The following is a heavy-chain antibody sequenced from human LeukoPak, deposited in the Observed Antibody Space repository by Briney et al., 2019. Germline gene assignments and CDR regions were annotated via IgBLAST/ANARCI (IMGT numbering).Heavy chain of an antibody. V-gene: IGHV3-21*01. D-gene: IGHD6-19*01. Sequence: PGGSLRLSCAASGFTFSSYSMNWVRQAPGKGLEWVSSISSSSSYIYYADSVKGRFTISRDNAKNSLYLQMNSLRAEDTAVYYCARGGREQWPAPNWFDPWGQGTLVTVSS. CDR2: ISSSSSYI. J-gene: IGHJ5*02. CDR1: GFTFSSYS. CDR3: ARGGREQWPAPNWFDP.